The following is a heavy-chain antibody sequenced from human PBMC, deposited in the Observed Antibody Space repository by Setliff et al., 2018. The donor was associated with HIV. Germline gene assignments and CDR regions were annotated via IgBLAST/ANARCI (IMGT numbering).Heavy chain of an antibody. V-gene: IGHV4-59*12. D-gene: IGHD6-13*01. CDR1: GDSISSYY. Sequence: PSETLSLTCTVSGDSISSYYWSWIRQAPGKGLEWIGYIYYSGSTNYNPSLKSRVTISVDTSMDQFSLKLNSVTAADTAVYYCAAASSWDPLLDYWGQGTLVTVSS. CDR2: IYYSGST. J-gene: IGHJ4*02. CDR3: AAASSWDPLLDY.